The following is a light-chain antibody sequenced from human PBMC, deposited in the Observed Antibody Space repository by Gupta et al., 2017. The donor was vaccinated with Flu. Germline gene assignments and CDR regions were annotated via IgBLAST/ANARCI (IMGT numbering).Light chain of an antibody. Sequence: SCKSSQSVLYSDTNKNYLAWYQQKPGQPPKLLIYWASTLESGVPDRFSGSGSGTDFTLTISRLQAEDVAVYYCQQYYRTPQTFGQGTKLEIK. CDR3: QQYYRTPQT. J-gene: IGKJ2*01. CDR2: WAS. V-gene: IGKV4-1*01. CDR1: QSVLYSDTNKNY.